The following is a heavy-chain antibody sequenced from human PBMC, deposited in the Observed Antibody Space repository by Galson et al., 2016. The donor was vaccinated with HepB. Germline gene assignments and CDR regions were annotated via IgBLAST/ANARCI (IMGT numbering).Heavy chain of an antibody. CDR3: ARGSGEGGY. D-gene: IGHD3-16*01. CDR2: ISAGNCYT. Sequence: SVKVSCKASGYTFTTYAIHWVRQAPGQGLEWMGWISAGNCYTKYSQRFQGRVTFTTDTSATTAYMELSSLGSEDTAVYYCARGSGEGGYWGQGTMVTVSS. J-gene: IGHJ3*01. CDR1: GYTFTTYA. V-gene: IGHV1-3*01.